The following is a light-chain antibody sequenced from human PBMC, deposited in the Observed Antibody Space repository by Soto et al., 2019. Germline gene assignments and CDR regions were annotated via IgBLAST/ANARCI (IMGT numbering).Light chain of an antibody. CDR2: WAT. Sequence: DFVMTQSPDSLAVSLGERATINCKSSQSVLSSSNNQNYSNNKKYLAWFQQKPGQPPTLLISWATTRASGVPDRFSGSGSGKDFTLTISSLQAEDVAVYYCQQYHSDPLTFGQGTRLEI. CDR1: QSVLSSSNNQNYSNNKKY. J-gene: IGKJ5*01. V-gene: IGKV4-1*01. CDR3: QQYHSDPLT.